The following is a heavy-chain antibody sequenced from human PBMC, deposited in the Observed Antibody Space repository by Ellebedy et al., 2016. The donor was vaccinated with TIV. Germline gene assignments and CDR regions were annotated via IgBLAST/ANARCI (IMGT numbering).Heavy chain of an antibody. CDR3: ARDQSTAIFDF. CDR2: ISTENRNT. J-gene: IGHJ4*02. V-gene: IGHV1-18*01. D-gene: IGHD1-14*01. Sequence: AASVEVSCKASGYMFTNFAIAWVRQAPGQGLEWMGWISTENRNTNYAQKFQGRVTLTTETSTNTAYMELTNLRSDDTAVYYCARDQSTAIFDFWGQGTLVTVSS. CDR1: GYMFTNFA.